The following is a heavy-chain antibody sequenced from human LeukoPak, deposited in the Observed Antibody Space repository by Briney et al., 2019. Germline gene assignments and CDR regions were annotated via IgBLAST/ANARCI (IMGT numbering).Heavy chain of an antibody. Sequence: SVKVSCKASGGTFSSYAISWVRQAPGQGLEWMGGIIPIFGTANYAQKFQGRVTITTDESTSTAYMELSSLRSEDTAVYYCARVLDPCDSSSKHFDYWGQGTLVTVSS. V-gene: IGHV1-69*05. J-gene: IGHJ4*02. CDR2: IIPIFGTA. CDR1: GGTFSSYA. CDR3: ARVLDPCDSSSKHFDY. D-gene: IGHD6-6*01.